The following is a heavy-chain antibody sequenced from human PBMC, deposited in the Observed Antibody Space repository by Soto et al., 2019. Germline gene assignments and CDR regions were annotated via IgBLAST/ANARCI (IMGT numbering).Heavy chain of an antibody. CDR3: GAIAADGSFDH. CDR2: IIPLLGIR. V-gene: IGHV1-69*09. J-gene: IGHJ4*02. Sequence: QVQLVQSGAAVKNLGSSVKVSCKASGDTFTYFSIAWVRQAPGQGLEWVGGIIPLLGIRKYAPKFQGRVAITANTSTTTVYLDLTRLTSEDTAVFSCGAIAADGSFDHWGQGTLVSVSS. D-gene: IGHD6-13*01. CDR1: GDTFTYFS.